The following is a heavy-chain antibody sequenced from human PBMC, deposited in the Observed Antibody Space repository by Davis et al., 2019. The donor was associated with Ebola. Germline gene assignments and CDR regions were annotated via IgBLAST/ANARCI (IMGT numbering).Heavy chain of an antibody. J-gene: IGHJ4*02. D-gene: IGHD6-13*01. V-gene: IGHV3-74*03. CDR1: GFTFSSYW. CDR3: TKGQGYFLDY. CDR2: INRDGSTT. Sequence: PGGSLRLSCAASGFTFSSYWMHWVRQAPGKGLVWVSCINRDGSTTTYADSVKGRFTISRDNAKNSLYLQMNSLRVEDTALYYCTKGQGYFLDYWGQGTLVTVSS.